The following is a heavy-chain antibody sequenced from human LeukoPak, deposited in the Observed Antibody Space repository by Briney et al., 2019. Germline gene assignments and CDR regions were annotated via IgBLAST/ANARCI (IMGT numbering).Heavy chain of an antibody. D-gene: IGHD4-17*01. J-gene: IGHJ4*02. CDR3: AKTPYGDPVHFDY. V-gene: IGHV3-23*01. CDR1: GFTFSSYA. Sequence: GGSLRLSCAASGFTFSSYAMSWVRQAPGKGLEWVSTISGSGGSTYYADSVKGRFTISRDNSKNTLYLQMNSLRAEDTAVYYCAKTPYGDPVHFDYWGQGTLVTVSS. CDR2: ISGSGGST.